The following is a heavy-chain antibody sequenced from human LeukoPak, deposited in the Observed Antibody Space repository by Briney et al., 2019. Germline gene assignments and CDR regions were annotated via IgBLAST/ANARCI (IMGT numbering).Heavy chain of an antibody. CDR2: IYYSGST. CDR3: ARAGLHGSGSYYNVYYYYGMDV. CDR1: GGSISSGDYY. V-gene: IGHV4-30-4*01. J-gene: IGHJ6*02. D-gene: IGHD3-10*01. Sequence: PSETLFLTCTVSGGSISSGDYYWSWIRQPPGKGLEWIGYIYYSGSTYYNPSLKSRVTISVDTSKNQFSLKLSSVTAADTAVYYCARAGLHGSGSYYNVYYYYGMDVWGQGTTVTVSS.